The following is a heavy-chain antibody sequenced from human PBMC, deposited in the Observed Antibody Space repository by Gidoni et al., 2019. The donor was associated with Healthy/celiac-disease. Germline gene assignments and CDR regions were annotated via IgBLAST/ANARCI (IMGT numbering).Heavy chain of an antibody. CDR1: GVTFSSYA. CDR2: ISGSGGST. CDR3: AKALMITFGAGWYFDL. Sequence: EVQLLESGGGLVQPGGSLRLSCAASGVTFSSYAMSWVRQAPGKGLEWVSAISGSGGSTYYADSVKGRFTISRDNSKNTLYLQMNSLRAEDTAVYYCAKALMITFGAGWYFDLWGRGTLVTVSS. D-gene: IGHD3-16*01. J-gene: IGHJ2*01. V-gene: IGHV3-23*01.